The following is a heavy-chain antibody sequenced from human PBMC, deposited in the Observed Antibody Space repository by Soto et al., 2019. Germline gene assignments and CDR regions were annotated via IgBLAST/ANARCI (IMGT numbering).Heavy chain of an antibody. D-gene: IGHD3-10*01. V-gene: IGHV1-69*01. CDR3: AKEAGDH. CDR1: GGTFNAYA. Sequence: QLVQSGAEVKEGGSSVKISCKTSGGTFNAYALTWVRQAPGQGLEWIGGIIPIFGIKNVAQRFQGRVTINADESLTTAYMEMTSLRSDDTAVYYCAKEAGDHWGQGTLVTVSS. CDR2: IIPIFGIK. J-gene: IGHJ4*02.